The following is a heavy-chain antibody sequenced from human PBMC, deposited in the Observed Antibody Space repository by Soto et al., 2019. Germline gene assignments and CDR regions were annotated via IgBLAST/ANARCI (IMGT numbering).Heavy chain of an antibody. CDR1: GFTFSSYA. CDR3: AKVDYYDSSGLGPSFDY. V-gene: IGHV3-23*01. Sequence: GGSLRLSCAASGFTFSSYAMSWVRQAPGKGLEWVSAISGSGGSTYYADSVKGRFTISRDNSKNTLYLQMNSLGAEDTAVYYCAKVDYYDSSGLGPSFDYWGQGTLVTVSS. J-gene: IGHJ4*02. CDR2: ISGSGGST. D-gene: IGHD3-22*01.